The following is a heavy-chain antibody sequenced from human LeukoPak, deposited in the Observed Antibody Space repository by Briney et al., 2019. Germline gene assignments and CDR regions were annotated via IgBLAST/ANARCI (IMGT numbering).Heavy chain of an antibody. D-gene: IGHD3-3*01. CDR3: ARDRNDFYYYYYRDV. CDR2: INPNSGGT. CDR1: GYTFTGYY. J-gene: IGHJ6*03. Sequence: ASVKVSCKASGYTFTGYYMHWVRQAPGQGLEWMGWINPNSGGTNYAQKFQGRVTMTRDTSISTAYMELSRLRSDDTAVYYCARDRNDFYYYYYRDVWGKGTTVTVSS. V-gene: IGHV1-2*02.